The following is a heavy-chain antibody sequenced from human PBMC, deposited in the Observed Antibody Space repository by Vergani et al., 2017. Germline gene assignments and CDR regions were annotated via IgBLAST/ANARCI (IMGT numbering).Heavy chain of an antibody. D-gene: IGHD1-1*01. CDR1: GFTFSSYS. CDR2: ISGSSSSK. CDR3: ARSTPKSPNWVGP. Sequence: EVQLVESGGGLVQPGGSLRLSCAASGFTFSSYSMNWVRQAPGKGLEWVSSISGSSSSKYYADSVKGRFTISRDNAKNALYLQMNSLRDEDTAVYYCARSTPKSPNWVGPWGQGTLVTVSA. V-gene: IGHV3-48*02. J-gene: IGHJ5*02.